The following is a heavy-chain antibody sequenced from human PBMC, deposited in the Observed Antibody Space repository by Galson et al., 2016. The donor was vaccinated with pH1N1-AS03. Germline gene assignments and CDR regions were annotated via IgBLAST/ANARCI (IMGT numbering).Heavy chain of an antibody. V-gene: IGHV1-3*01. Sequence: SVKVSCKASGYNFINYAIHWVRQAPGQSLEWMGRISPGNGNTQFSQKFQGKVTLTRDTSATTAYMERSRLRSEDTAVYYCANLYTYGFTAFEYWGQGTLVTVSS. CDR2: ISPGNGNT. CDR3: ANLYTYGFTAFEY. J-gene: IGHJ4*02. D-gene: IGHD5-18*01. CDR1: GYNFINYA.